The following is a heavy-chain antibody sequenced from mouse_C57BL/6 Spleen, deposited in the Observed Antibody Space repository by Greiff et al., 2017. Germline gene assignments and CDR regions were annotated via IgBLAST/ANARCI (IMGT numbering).Heavy chain of an antibody. V-gene: IGHV1-82*01. Sequence: QVQLQQSGPELVKPGASVKISCKASGYAFSSSWVNWVKQRPGKGLEWIGRIYPGDGDTNYNGQFKGKATLTADNSSSTAYMQLSSLTSEDSAVYVCAGDYGSSYGFADWGQVILVTVAA. D-gene: IGHD1-1*01. CDR2: IYPGDGDT. J-gene: IGHJ3*01. CDR1: GYAFSSSW. CDR3: AGDYGSSYGFAD.